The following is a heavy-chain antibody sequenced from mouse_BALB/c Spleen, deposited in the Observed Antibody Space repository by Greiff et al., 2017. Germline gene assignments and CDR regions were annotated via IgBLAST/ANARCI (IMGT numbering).Heavy chain of an antibody. V-gene: IGHV5-17*02. D-gene: IGHD1-2*01. Sequence: SGFTFSSFGMHWVRQAPEKGLEWVAYISSGSSTIYYADTVKGRFTISRDNPKNTLFLQMTSLRSEDTAMYYCARPATRTWFAYWGQGTLVTVSA. J-gene: IGHJ3*01. CDR3: ARPATRTWFAY. CDR1: GFTFSSFG. CDR2: ISSGSSTI.